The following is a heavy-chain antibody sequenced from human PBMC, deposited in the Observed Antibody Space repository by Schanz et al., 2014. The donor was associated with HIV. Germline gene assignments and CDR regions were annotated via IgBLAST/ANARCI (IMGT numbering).Heavy chain of an antibody. V-gene: IGHV3-23*04. CDR1: GFTFSTYA. D-gene: IGHD6-19*01. Sequence: VQLVESGGGVVQPGRSLRLSCAASGFTFSTYAMNWVRQAPGEGLEWVSSITDDGGRTDYADSVKGRFIISRDNSKNTLYLQMSDLKDEDTAVYYCAKDPRHTSGPFDYRGQGTLVTVSS. J-gene: IGHJ4*02. CDR3: AKDPRHTSGPFDY. CDR2: ITDDGGRT.